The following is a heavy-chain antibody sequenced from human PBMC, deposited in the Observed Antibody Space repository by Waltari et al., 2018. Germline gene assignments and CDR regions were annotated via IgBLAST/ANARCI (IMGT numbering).Heavy chain of an antibody. D-gene: IGHD6-19*01. J-gene: IGHJ4*02. CDR3: ARGGEQWLVMSAGLGY. Sequence: QVQLVESGGGVVQPGRSLRLSCAASGFTFSSYGMHWVRQAPGKGLEWVAVIWYDGSNKYYAGSVKGRFTISRDNSKNTLYRQMNSLRAEDTAVYYCARGGEQWLVMSAGLGYWGQGTLVTVSS. CDR2: IWYDGSNK. CDR1: GFTFSSYG. V-gene: IGHV3-33*01.